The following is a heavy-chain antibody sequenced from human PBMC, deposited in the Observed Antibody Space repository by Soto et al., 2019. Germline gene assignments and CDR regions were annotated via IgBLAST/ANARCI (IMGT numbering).Heavy chain of an antibody. V-gene: IGHV3-21*01. J-gene: IGHJ6*02. CDR3: AREYTAWPLAYGLDV. CDR1: VFTFITYS. CDR2: ISSRSDI. Sequence: PGWSLRLSCVCSVFTFITYSINWVRQAPGKGLEWVSSISSRSDIYYADSVKGRFTISRDNAKNSVSLQMNSLRAEDTAVYYCAREYTAWPLAYGLDVWGQGTTVTVSS. D-gene: IGHD2-2*02.